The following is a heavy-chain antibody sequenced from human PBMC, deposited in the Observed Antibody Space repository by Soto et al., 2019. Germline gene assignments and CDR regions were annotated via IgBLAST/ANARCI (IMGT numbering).Heavy chain of an antibody. CDR2: TYYRSKWYN. Sequence: TLSLTCAVSGDSVSSNSAAWNWIRRSPSRGLEWLGRTYYRSKWYNDYAVSVKSRIAINPDTSKSQFSLQLNSVTPEDTAVYYCARTSGHFDSWGQGMLVTVSS. D-gene: IGHD6-19*01. V-gene: IGHV6-1*01. CDR3: ARTSGHFDS. CDR1: GDSVSSNSAA. J-gene: IGHJ4*02.